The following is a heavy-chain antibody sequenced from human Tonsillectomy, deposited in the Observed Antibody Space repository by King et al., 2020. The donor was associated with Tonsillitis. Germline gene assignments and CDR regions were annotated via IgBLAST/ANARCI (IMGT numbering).Heavy chain of an antibody. CDR3: AHVVTAITYDAFDI. J-gene: IGHJ3*02. D-gene: IGHD2-21*02. Sequence: ITLKESGPTLVKPTQTLTLTCTFSGFSLSTSGVGVGWIRRPPGKALEWLALIYWNDDKRYSPSLKSRLTITKDTSKNQVVLTMTNMDPVDTATYYCAHVVTAITYDAFDIWGQGTMVTVSS. CDR1: GFSLSTSGVG. CDR2: IYWNDDK. V-gene: IGHV2-5*01.